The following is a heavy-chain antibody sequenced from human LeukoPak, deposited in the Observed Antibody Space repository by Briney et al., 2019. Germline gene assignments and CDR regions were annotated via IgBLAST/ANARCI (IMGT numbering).Heavy chain of an antibody. J-gene: IGHJ4*02. Sequence: GGSLRLSCAAPGFTFSSYGMHWVRQAPGKGLEWVAFIRYDGSNKYYADSVKGRFTISRDNSKNTLYLQMNSLRAEDTAVYYCAKGGEAYDFWSGYYIDYWGQGTLVTVSS. D-gene: IGHD3-3*01. CDR1: GFTFSSYG. CDR3: AKGGEAYDFWSGYYIDY. CDR2: IRYDGSNK. V-gene: IGHV3-30*02.